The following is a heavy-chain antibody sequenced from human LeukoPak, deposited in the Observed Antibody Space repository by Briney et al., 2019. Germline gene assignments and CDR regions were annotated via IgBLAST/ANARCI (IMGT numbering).Heavy chain of an antibody. CDR1: GFTFDDYA. V-gene: IGHV3-9*01. CDR2: ISWNSGSI. D-gene: IGHD2-2*01. J-gene: IGHJ6*02. CDR3: AKGTSLYYYYGMDV. Sequence: GRSLRLSCAASGFTFDDYAMHWVRQAPGKGLEWVSGISWNSGSIGYADSVKGRFTISRDNAKNSLYLQMNSLRAEDTALYYCAKGTSLYYYYGMDVWGQGTTVTVSS.